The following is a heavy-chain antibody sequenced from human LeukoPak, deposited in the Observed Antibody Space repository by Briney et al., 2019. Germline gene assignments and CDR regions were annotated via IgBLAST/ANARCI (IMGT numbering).Heavy chain of an antibody. CDR3: ARESVDTAMVIFDY. D-gene: IGHD5-18*01. CDR2: IYTSGST. Sequence: PSETLSLTCTVSGGSISSYYWSWIRQPAGKGLEWIGCIYTSGSTNYNPSHKSRVTMSVDTSKNQFSLKLSSVTAADTAVYYCARESVDTAMVIFDYWGQGTLVTVSS. J-gene: IGHJ4*02. CDR1: GGSISSYY. V-gene: IGHV4-4*07.